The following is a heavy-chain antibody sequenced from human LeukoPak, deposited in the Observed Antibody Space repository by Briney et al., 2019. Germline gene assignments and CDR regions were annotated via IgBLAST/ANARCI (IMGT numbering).Heavy chain of an antibody. CDR1: GASISSCY. V-gene: IGHV4-59*08. CDR2: ISNDGII. Sequence: SETLSLTCGVSGASISSCYWSWIRQSPGKGLEWIGYISNDGIIKYNSSLKSRVTISVDTSKNQFALKLTSVTAADTAVYYCARHEDLVAFPLGLGAFDIWGQGAMVTVSS. CDR3: ARHEDLVAFPLGLGAFDI. D-gene: IGHD5-12*01. J-gene: IGHJ3*02.